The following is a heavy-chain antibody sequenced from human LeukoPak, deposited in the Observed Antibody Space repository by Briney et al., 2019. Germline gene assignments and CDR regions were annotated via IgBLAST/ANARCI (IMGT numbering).Heavy chain of an antibody. V-gene: IGHV1-18*01. J-gene: IGHJ4*02. CDR1: GYTFTRFG. D-gene: IGHD1-1*01. CDR2: INAHDGHT. CDR3: ARDIAWNVDY. Sequence: ASVNVSCKTSGYTFTRFGISWVRQGPGQRLEWVGWINAHDGHTNYAQRLQGRVTITMDTSTSTAYMEVRSLRFDDTAVYYCARDIAWNVDYWAQGTLVTVSS.